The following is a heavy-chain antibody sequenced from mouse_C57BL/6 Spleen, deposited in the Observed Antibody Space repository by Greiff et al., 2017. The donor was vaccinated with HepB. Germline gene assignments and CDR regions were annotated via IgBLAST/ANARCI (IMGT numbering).Heavy chain of an antibody. CDR2: ISYSGST. D-gene: IGHD1-1*01. J-gene: IGHJ4*01. CDR3: ARGHYDYAMDY. V-gene: IGHV3-1*01. CDR1: GYSITSGYD. Sequence: EVKVVESGPGMVKPSQSLSLTCTVTGYSITSGYDWHWIRHFPGNKLEWMGFISYSGSTNYNPSLKSRISITHDTSKNHFFLKLNSVTTEDTATYYCARGHYDYAMDYWGQGTSVTVSS.